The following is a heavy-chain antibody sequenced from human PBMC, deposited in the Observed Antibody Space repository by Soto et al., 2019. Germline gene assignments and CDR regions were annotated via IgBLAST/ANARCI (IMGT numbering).Heavy chain of an antibody. Sequence: GGSLRLSCLASGLTFRNYFMNWIRQAPGKGPEWLSYISSDESTVFYAGSVKGRFTTSRDNAQNSVYLQMNSLRAEDTAVYQCATLTAPTDYWGQGSLVAVSS. D-gene: IGHD2-21*02. CDR1: GLTFRNYF. CDR2: ISSDESTV. J-gene: IGHJ4*02. CDR3: ATLTAPTDY. V-gene: IGHV3-11*01.